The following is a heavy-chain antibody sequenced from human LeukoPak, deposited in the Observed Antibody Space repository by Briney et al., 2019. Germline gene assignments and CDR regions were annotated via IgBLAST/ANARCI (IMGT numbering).Heavy chain of an antibody. CDR2: ISYDGSNK. CDR1: RFTFSSYG. V-gene: IGHV3-30*18. D-gene: IGHD2-15*01. CDR3: AKDPGYCSGGSCSDY. J-gene: IGHJ4*02. Sequence: PGGSLRLSCAASRFTFSSYGMHWVRQAPGKGLEWVAVISYDGSNKYYADSVKGRFTISRDNSKNTLYLQMNSLRAEDTAVYYCAKDPGYCSGGSCSDYWGQGTLVTVSS.